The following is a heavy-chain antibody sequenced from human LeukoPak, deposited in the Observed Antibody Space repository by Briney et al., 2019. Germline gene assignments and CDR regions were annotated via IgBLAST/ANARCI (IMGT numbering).Heavy chain of an antibody. CDR1: GFTFSSYW. Sequence: PGGSLRLSCAASGFTFSSYWMSWVRQAPGKGLEWVANIKQDGSEKYYVDSVKGRFTISRDNAKNSLYLQMNSLRAEDTAVYYCAREEAGLNMVRGVIMAGYFDYWGQGTLVTVSS. CDR2: IKQDGSEK. CDR3: AREEAGLNMVRGVIMAGYFDY. D-gene: IGHD3-10*01. V-gene: IGHV3-7*01. J-gene: IGHJ4*02.